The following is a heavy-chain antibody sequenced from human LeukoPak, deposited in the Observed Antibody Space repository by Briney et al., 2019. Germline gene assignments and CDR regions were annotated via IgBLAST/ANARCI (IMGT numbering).Heavy chain of an antibody. CDR1: GFTFSSYW. CDR2: ITSDGSST. J-gene: IGHJ4*02. V-gene: IGHV3-74*01. D-gene: IGHD1-26*01. CDR3: ARDLTGAVFDF. Sequence: GGSLRLSGEASGFTFSSYWMHWVRQAPGKGLVCVSRITSDGSSTSYADSVRGRFTISRDNAKNTVYLQMNSLRAEDTAVYYCARDLTGAVFDFWGQGTLVTVSS.